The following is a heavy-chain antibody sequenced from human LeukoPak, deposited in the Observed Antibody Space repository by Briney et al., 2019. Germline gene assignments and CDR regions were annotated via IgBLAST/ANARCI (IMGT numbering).Heavy chain of an antibody. CDR2: ISGSGGST. Sequence: GGSLRLSCAASGFTFSTYAISGVRRTPEKGVEWVSAISGSGGSTYYADSVKGRFTISRDNSKTTLYLQMNSLRAEDTAVYYCARRLLVGTTVRPYFDYWGQGTLVTVSS. CDR3: ARRLLVGTTVRPYFDY. CDR1: GFTFSTYA. D-gene: IGHD1-26*01. V-gene: IGHV3-23*01. J-gene: IGHJ4*02.